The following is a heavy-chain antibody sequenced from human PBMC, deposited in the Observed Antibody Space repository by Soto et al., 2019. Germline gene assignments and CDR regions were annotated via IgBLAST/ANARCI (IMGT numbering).Heavy chain of an antibody. CDR3: ARWFVGYCSGGRCYGFVD. CDR2: TYYRSKWYN. D-gene: IGHD2-15*01. J-gene: IGHJ4*02. V-gene: IGHV6-1*01. CDR1: GDSVSSNSAA. Sequence: SQTLSLTCAISGDSVSSNSAAWNWIRQSPSRGLEWLGRTYYRSKWYNDYAVSVKSRITINPDTSKNQFSLQLNSVTPEDTAVYYCARWFVGYCSGGRCYGFVDWGQGIRVTVAS.